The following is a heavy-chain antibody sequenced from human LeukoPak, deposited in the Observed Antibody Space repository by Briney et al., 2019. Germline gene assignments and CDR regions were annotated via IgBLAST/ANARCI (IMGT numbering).Heavy chain of an antibody. V-gene: IGHV4-39*07. CDR1: GDTFTSVTDY. CDR3: AGERGEEYSSGWYKTNFFYN. Sequence: PSETLSLTCTVSGDTFTSVTDYWAWIRQPPGKGLEWIATGDYSGGTYYNPSLESRVAISADMSKNQISLQLTSVTGADTAVYYCAGERGEEYSSGWYKTNFFYNWGQGVRVTVSS. CDR2: GDYSGGT. D-gene: IGHD6-19*01. J-gene: IGHJ4*02.